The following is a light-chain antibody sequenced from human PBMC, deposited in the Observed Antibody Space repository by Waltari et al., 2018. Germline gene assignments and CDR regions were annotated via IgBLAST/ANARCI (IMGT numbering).Light chain of an antibody. CDR3: SSYTTSSAPGV. J-gene: IGLJ1*01. CDR2: EVS. Sequence: QSALTQPASVSGSPGQSITISCSGPDSDVGPYDFVPWYHQHPGKAPHLIISEVSNRPSGISNRFSASKSGNTASLTISGLQAEDEADYYCSSYTTSSAPGVFGTGTRVTVL. V-gene: IGLV2-14*01. CDR1: DSDVGPYDF.